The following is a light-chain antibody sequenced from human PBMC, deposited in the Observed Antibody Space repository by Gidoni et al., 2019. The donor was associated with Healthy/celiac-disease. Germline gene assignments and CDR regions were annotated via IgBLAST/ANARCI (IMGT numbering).Light chain of an antibody. CDR3: QQYNNWPRT. CDR1: QRVSSN. Sequence: IVMTQSPATLAVSPGERATLSCRASQRVSSNLAWYQQKPGQTPRLLIYGASTRATGIPARFSGSGSGTEFTLTISSLQSEDCAVYYWQQYNNWPRTFXQXTKVEIK. J-gene: IGKJ1*01. V-gene: IGKV3-15*01. CDR2: GAS.